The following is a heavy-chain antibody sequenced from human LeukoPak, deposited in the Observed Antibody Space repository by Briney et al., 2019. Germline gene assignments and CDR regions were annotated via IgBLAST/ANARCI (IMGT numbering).Heavy chain of an antibody. CDR1: GFTFSSYE. J-gene: IGHJ4*02. D-gene: IGHD4-23*01. Sequence: GGSLRLSCAASGFTFSSYEMNWVRQAPGKGLEWVANIKQDGSEKYYVDSVKGRFTISRDNAKNTLYLQMNSLRAEDTAVYYCAKRWSVDYWGQGTLVTVSS. CDR2: IKQDGSEK. CDR3: AKRWSVDY. V-gene: IGHV3-7*01.